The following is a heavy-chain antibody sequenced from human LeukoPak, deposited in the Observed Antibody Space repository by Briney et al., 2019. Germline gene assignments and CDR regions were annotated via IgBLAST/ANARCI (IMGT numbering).Heavy chain of an antibody. D-gene: IGHD5-24*01. V-gene: IGHV3-48*03. CDR1: GFTFSDSA. Sequence: GGSLRLSCSASGFTFSDSAMHWVRQAPGEGLEWVSYISSSGSTIYYADSVKGRFTISRDNAKNSLYLQMNSLRGEDTAVYYCARDTQEMAMYYFDYWGQGTLVTVSS. CDR2: ISSSGSTI. CDR3: ARDTQEMAMYYFDY. J-gene: IGHJ4*02.